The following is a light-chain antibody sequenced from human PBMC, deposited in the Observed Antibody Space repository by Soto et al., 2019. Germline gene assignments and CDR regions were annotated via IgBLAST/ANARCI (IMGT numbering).Light chain of an antibody. Sequence: DIQMTQSPSTLSGSVGDRVTITCRASQTISSWLAWYQQKPGKAPKLLIYKASTLKSGVPSRFSGSGSGTEFTRTISSLQPDDFATYYCQHYNSYSEEFGQGTKVELK. V-gene: IGKV1-5*03. J-gene: IGKJ1*01. CDR1: QTISSW. CDR3: QHYNSYSEE. CDR2: KAS.